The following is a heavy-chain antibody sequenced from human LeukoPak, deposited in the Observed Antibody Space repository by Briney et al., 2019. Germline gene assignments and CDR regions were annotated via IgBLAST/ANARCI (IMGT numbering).Heavy chain of an antibody. V-gene: IGHV4-39*01. CDR1: GASISGSGYY. Sequence: PSETLSLTCTVSGASISGSGYYWGWIRQPPGKGLEWIGNIYDSGSTYYNASLQSRVTISIDTSKNQFSLKLSSVTAADTAVYYCARHVYYYDSSGYYYGYYYYYYMDVWGKGTTVTISS. CDR2: IYDSGST. J-gene: IGHJ6*03. D-gene: IGHD3-22*01. CDR3: ARHVYYYDSSGYYYGYYYYYYMDV.